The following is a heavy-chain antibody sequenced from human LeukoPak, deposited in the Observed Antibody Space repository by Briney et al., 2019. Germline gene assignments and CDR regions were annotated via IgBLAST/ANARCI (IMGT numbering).Heavy chain of an antibody. CDR3: ARDDEQWLVPFDY. D-gene: IGHD6-19*01. CDR1: GFTFSSHS. Sequence: GGSLRLSCAASGFTFSSHSMNWVRQAPGKGLEWVSSISSSSTYIYYADSVKGRFIISRDNAKNSLYLQMNSLRAEDTAVYYCARDDEQWLVPFDYWGQGTLVTVSS. CDR2: ISSSSTYI. J-gene: IGHJ4*02. V-gene: IGHV3-21*01.